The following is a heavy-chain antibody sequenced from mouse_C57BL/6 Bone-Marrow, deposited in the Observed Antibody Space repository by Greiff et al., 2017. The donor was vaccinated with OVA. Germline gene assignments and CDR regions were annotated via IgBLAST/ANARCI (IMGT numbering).Heavy chain of an antibody. CDR3: ARWYYYGSNYFDY. Sequence: VQLVESDAELVKPGASVKISCKVSGYTFTDHTIHWMKQRPEQGLEWIGYIYPRDGSTKYNEKFKGKATLTADKSSSTAYMQLNSLTSEDSAVYFCARWYYYGSNYFDYWGQGTTLTVSS. D-gene: IGHD1-1*01. J-gene: IGHJ2*01. CDR2: IYPRDGST. V-gene: IGHV1-78*01. CDR1: GYTFTDHT.